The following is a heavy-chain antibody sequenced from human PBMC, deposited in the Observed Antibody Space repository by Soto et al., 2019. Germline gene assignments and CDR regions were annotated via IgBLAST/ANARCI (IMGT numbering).Heavy chain of an antibody. CDR3: ARVEDCSSTSCYIVGFGYYYYGMDV. CDR1: GYTFTSYG. V-gene: IGHV1-18*04. CDR2: ISAYNGNT. D-gene: IGHD2-2*02. Sequence: GCSVKVSCKASGYTFTSYGISWVRQAPGQRLEWMGWISAYNGNTNCAQKLQGRVTMTRDTSTSTTYMELRSLRSDDTAVYYCARVEDCSSTSCYIVGFGYYYYGMDVWGQGTTVTVSS. J-gene: IGHJ6*02.